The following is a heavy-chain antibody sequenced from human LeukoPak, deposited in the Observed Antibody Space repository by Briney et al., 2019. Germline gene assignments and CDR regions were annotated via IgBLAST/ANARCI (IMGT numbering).Heavy chain of an antibody. CDR2: IYYSGST. V-gene: IGHV4-59*01. CDR3: ARTLRQYYYGSGSYHYFDY. D-gene: IGHD3-10*01. Sequence: PSETLSLTCTVSGGSISSYYWSWIRQPPGKGLEWIGYIYYSGSTNYNPSLKSRVTISVDTSKNQFSLKLSSVTAADTAVYYCARTLRQYYYGSGSYHYFDYWGQGTLVTVSS. J-gene: IGHJ4*02. CDR1: GGSISSYY.